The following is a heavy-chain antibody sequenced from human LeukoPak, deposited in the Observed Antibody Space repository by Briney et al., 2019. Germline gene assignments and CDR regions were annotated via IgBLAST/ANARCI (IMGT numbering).Heavy chain of an antibody. D-gene: IGHD3-16*01. V-gene: IGHV4-4*02. CDR1: GGSISSSNW. CDR2: IYHSGST. CDR3: ARPTYSVWGGYAFDI. Sequence: PSETLSLTCAVSGGSISSSNWWSWVRQPPGKGLEWIGEIYHSGSTNYNPSLKSRVTISVDKSKNQFSLKLSSVTAADTAVYYCARPTYSVWGGYAFDIWGQGTMVTVSS. J-gene: IGHJ3*02.